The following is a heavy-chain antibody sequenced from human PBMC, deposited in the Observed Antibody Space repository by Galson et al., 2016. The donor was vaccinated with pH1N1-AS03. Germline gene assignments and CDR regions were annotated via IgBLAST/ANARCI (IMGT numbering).Heavy chain of an antibody. J-gene: IGHJ6*02. CDR1: GYTFTSYY. V-gene: IGHV1-46*01. CDR2: INPSDGNT. CDR3: ARVSAGLTGYYYAMDV. D-gene: IGHD4/OR15-4a*01. Sequence: SVKVSCKASGYTFTSYYIHWVRHAPGQGREWMGIINPSDGNTNYAQRFQGRVTMTRDTSTSTVYMELSSLRSDDTAVYYCARVSAGLTGYYYAMDVWGQGTPVTVSS.